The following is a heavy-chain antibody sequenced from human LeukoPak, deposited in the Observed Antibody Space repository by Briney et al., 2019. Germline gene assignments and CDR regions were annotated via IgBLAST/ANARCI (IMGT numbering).Heavy chain of an antibody. CDR2: ISYDGSNK. J-gene: IGHJ3*02. Sequence: PGRSLRLSCAGSGFTFRSYAMHWVRQAPGKGLEWVAVISYDGSNKDYADSVKGRLTISRDNSKNTLFLQMNSLRAEDTAVYYCAREIFNGFDIWGQGTMVTVSS. V-gene: IGHV3-30-3*01. CDR1: GFTFRSYA. CDR3: AREIFNGFDI.